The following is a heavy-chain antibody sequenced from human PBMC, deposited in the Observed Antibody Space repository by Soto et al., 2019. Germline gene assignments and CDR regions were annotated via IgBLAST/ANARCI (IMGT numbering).Heavy chain of an antibody. CDR3: TTQYYYDSSGLFDY. V-gene: IGHV3-53*04. CDR1: GFTVSSTY. CDR2: IYGGGST. J-gene: IGHJ4*02. Sequence: GGSLRLSCAASGFTVSSTYMTWVRQAPGKGLEWVSVIYGGGSTYYADSVKGRFTISRHNSKNTLYLQMNSLRAEDTAVYYCTTQYYYDSSGLFDYWGQGTLVTVSS. D-gene: IGHD3-22*01.